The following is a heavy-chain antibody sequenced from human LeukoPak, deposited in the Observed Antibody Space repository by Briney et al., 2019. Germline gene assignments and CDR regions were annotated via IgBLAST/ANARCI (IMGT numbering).Heavy chain of an antibody. V-gene: IGHV1-2*02. Sequence: WASVKVSCKASGYTFAGYYLDWVRQAPGQGLEWMGWLNPKTGGTSYAQKFQGRVTMTRDTSISTVNMELSRLTSDDTAVYYCARATAENDHWGQGTLVTVSS. CDR2: LNPKTGGT. CDR1: GYTFAGYY. CDR3: ARATAENDH. J-gene: IGHJ4*02. D-gene: IGHD1-14*01.